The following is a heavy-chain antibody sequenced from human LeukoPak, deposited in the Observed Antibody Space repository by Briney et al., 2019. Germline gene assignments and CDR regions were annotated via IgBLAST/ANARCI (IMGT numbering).Heavy chain of an antibody. CDR3: ARGRGDIVVVPAAIFGVYFDY. V-gene: IGHV4-34*01. CDR1: GGSFSGYY. J-gene: IGHJ4*02. D-gene: IGHD2-2*02. CDR2: INHSGST. Sequence: SETLSLTCAVYGGSFSGYYWSWIRQPPGKGLEWIGEINHSGSTNYNPSLKSRVTISVDTSKNQFSLKLSSVTAADTAVYYCARGRGDIVVVPAAIFGVYFDYWGQGTLVTVSS.